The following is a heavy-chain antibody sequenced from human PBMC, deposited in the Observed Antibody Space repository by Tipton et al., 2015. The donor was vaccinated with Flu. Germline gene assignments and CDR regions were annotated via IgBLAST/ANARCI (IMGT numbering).Heavy chain of an antibody. CDR2: IKNDGTET. V-gene: IGHV3-30*02. CDR1: RFTFSSYG. CDR3: AKDHSCGTTTSCPAKAFDP. J-gene: IGHJ5*02. Sequence: GSLRLSCAASRFTFSSYGMHWVRQAPGRGLEWVALIKNDGTETYYADSVKGRFTISRDNSKYTLYLHMNSLRDDDTAVYYCAKDHSCGTTTSCPAKAFDPWGQGTLVIVSS. D-gene: IGHD2-2*01.